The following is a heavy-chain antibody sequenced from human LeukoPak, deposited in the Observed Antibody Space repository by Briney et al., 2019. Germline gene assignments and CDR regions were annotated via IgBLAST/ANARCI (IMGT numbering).Heavy chain of an antibody. CDR2: ISGSGGST. Sequence: GGSLRLSCAASGFTFSSYAMSWVRQAPGKGLEWVSAISGSGGSTYYADSVKGRFTISRDNSKNTLYLQMNSLRAEDTAVYYCAILRGGFIVVVVAATWYLDVTNNWFDPWGQGTLVTVSS. V-gene: IGHV3-23*01. D-gene: IGHD2-15*01. CDR3: AILRGGFIVVVVAATWYLDVTNNWFDP. CDR1: GFTFSSYA. J-gene: IGHJ5*02.